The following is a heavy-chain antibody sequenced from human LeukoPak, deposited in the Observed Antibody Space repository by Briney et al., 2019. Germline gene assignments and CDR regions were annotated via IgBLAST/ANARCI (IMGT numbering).Heavy chain of an antibody. CDR3: AWELWFGGSRPEYFQH. V-gene: IGHV1-69*04. J-gene: IGHJ1*01. CDR1: GGTFSSYA. Sequence: SVKVSCKASGGTFSSYAISWVRQAPGQGLEWMGRIIPILGIANYAQKFQGRVTITADKSTSTAYMELSSLRSEDTAVYYCAWELWFGGSRPEYFQHWGQGTLVTVSS. D-gene: IGHD3-10*01. CDR2: IIPILGIA.